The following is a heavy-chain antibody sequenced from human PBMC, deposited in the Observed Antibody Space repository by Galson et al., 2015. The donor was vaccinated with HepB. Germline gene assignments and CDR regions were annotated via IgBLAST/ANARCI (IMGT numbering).Heavy chain of an antibody. V-gene: IGHV4-31*03. J-gene: IGHJ5*02. CDR2: IYYSGST. Sequence: TLSLTCTVSGGSISSGGYYWSWIRQHPGKGLEWIGYIYYSGSTYYNPSLKSRVTISVDTSKNQFSLKLSSVTAADTAVYYCARDFRDNWNDPPTWDWFDPWGQGTLVTVSS. D-gene: IGHD1-1*01. CDR3: ARDFRDNWNDPPTWDWFDP. CDR1: GGSISSGGYY.